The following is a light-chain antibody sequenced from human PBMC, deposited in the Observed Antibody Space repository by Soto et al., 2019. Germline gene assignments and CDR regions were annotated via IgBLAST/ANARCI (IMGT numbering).Light chain of an antibody. CDR3: QQSYNTGK. J-gene: IGKJ1*01. CDR2: AAS. CDR1: QSLSSY. V-gene: IGKV1-39*01. Sequence: DIQMTQSPSSLSASVGDRVTITCRASQSLSSYLNWYQQKPGKAHKLLIYAASSLQSGVPSRFSGSGSGTDFCVTISSLQPEDFATYFCQQSYNTGKFGQGTKVEIK.